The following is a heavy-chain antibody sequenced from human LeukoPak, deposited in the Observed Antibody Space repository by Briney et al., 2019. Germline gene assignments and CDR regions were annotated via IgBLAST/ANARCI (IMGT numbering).Heavy chain of an antibody. J-gene: IGHJ4*02. D-gene: IGHD1-26*01. V-gene: IGHV3-23*01. Sequence: PTGGSLRLSCAASGCTFSSYAMSWVRQAPGKGLEWVSAISGSGGSTYYADSVKGRFTISRDNAKNTLYLQMNSLRAEDTAVYYCARELVGGNSFWGQGTLVTVSS. CDR2: ISGSGGST. CDR1: GCTFSSYA. CDR3: ARELVGGNSF.